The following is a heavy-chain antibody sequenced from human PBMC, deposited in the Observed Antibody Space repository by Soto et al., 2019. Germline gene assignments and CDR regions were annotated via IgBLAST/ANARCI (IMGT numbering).Heavy chain of an antibody. CDR2: LDGAGGST. D-gene: IGHD3-10*01. Sequence: PGGSLRLSCLASGFTFSDYAMTWVRHVPGRGLEWVASLDGAGGSTYYVDSVRGRFTISRDNSQNTLFLQMKRLTVDDTAIYYCAAPRDEYGSGVSWFTYGMDIWGQGTTVTVSS. V-gene: IGHV3-23*01. J-gene: IGHJ6*02. CDR1: GFTFSDYA. CDR3: AAPRDEYGSGVSWFTYGMDI.